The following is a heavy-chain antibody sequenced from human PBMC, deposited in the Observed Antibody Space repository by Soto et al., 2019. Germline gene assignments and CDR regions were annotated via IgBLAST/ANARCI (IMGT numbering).Heavy chain of an antibody. CDR1: GDSIGTTHSY. J-gene: IGHJ4*02. CDR2: IHYSGST. V-gene: IGHV4-39*01. Sequence: QVQLLESGPGLVKPSETLSLTCTVSGDSIGTTHSYWAWIRQSPGKGLEWIGNIHYSGSTYYMPSLRSRVTLSVDTSKKQFSLRLTSVTAEDTAVYYCARHEGNGNVWPLDYWGQGILVTGSS. CDR3: ARHEGNGNVWPLDY. D-gene: IGHD2-8*01.